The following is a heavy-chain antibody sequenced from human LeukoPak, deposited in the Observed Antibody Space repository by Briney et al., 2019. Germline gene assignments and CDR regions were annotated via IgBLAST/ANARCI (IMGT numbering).Heavy chain of an antibody. D-gene: IGHD6-6*01. CDR1: GLTVSNHW. CDR3: VAARPEIDC. Sequence: GGSLRLSCAASGLTVSNHWMHWVRQAPGKGLLWVSRINSDGSSTRYADFVKGRFTISKDDAKNTLYLQMNSLRVDDTAVYYCVAARPEIDCWGQGTLVAVSS. J-gene: IGHJ4*02. V-gene: IGHV3-74*01. CDR2: INSDGSST.